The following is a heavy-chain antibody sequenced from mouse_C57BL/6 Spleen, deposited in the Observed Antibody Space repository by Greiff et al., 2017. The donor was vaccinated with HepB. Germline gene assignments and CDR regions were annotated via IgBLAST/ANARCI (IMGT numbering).Heavy chain of an antibody. J-gene: IGHJ3*01. CDR1: GYSFTDYN. D-gene: IGHD3-2*02. V-gene: IGHV1-39*01. CDR2: INPNYGTT. Sequence: EVQLQQSGPELVKPGASVKISCKASGYSFTDYNMNWVKQSNGKSLEWIGVINPNYGTTSNNQKFKGKATLTVDQSSSTAYMQLNSLTSEDSAVYYCARSAHGGQLRPFAYWGQGTLVTVSA. CDR3: ARSAHGGQLRPFAY.